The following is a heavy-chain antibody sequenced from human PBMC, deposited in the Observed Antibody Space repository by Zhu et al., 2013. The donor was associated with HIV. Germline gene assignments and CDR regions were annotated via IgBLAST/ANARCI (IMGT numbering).Heavy chain of an antibody. V-gene: IGHV1-2*02. CDR1: GYTFTGHY. Sequence: QVQLVQSGAEVKKPGASVKVSCKASGYTFTGHYMHWVRQAPGQGPEWMGWINPDSGGTSYAQKFQGRVTMTRDTSISTAYMELSRLRSDDTAVYYCARLATGHSHYNILTGYYIAPFDYWGQGTLVTVSS. D-gene: IGHD3-9*01. CDR3: ARLATGHSHYNILTGYYIAPFDY. CDR2: INPDSGGT. J-gene: IGHJ4*02.